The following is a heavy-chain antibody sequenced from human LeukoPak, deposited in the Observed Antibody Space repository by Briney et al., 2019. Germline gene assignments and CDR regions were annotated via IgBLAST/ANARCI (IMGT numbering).Heavy chain of an antibody. CDR1: GASISSSSYY. CDR2: IYYSGST. D-gene: IGHD3-10*01. CDR3: ARQSPYYYGSGSYYNYFDY. J-gene: IGHJ4*02. V-gene: IGHV4-39*01. Sequence: SETLSLTCTVSGASISSSSYYWGWIRQPPGKGLEWIGSIYYSGSTYYNPSLKSRVTISVDTSKNQFSLKLSSVTAADTAVYYCARQSPYYYGSGSYYNYFDYWGQGTLVTVSS.